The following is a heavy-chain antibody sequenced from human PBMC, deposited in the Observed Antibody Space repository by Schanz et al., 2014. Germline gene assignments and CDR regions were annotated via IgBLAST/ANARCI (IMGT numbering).Heavy chain of an antibody. Sequence: EVQLVESGGGLVQPGGSLRLSCAASGFSVSSNHMSWVRQAPGKGLGWLSYIDGKSTTVYYADTEKGRFTVSRDNARNALYLHRNTLGADDTAVYYCARDGDRLYHNYYMDVWGKGTTVTVSS. V-gene: IGHV3-48*01. D-gene: IGHD4-17*01. CDR1: GFSVSSNH. J-gene: IGHJ6*03. CDR2: IDGKSTTV. CDR3: ARDGDRLYHNYYMDV.